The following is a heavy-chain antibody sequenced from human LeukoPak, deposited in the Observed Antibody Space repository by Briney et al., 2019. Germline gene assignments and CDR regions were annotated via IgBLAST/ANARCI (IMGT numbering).Heavy chain of an antibody. CDR3: ARDADGHFDS. V-gene: IGHV3-7*01. J-gene: IGHJ4*02. Sequence: GGSLRLSCAASGFTFSSFAMSWVRQAPGKGLEWVAHIKLNGGGKDYAGSVKGRFTISRDDAKNSVYLEINSLRAEDTAVYYCARDADGHFDSWGQGTLVTVSS. D-gene: IGHD5-24*01. CDR1: GFTFSSFA. CDR2: IKLNGGGK.